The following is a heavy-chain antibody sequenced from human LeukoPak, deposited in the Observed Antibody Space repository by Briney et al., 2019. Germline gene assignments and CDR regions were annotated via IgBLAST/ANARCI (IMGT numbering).Heavy chain of an antibody. CDR2: ISTYNGNT. Sequence: ASVKVSCKASGYTFTSHGISWVRQARGQGLEWMGWISTYNGNTNYAQKLQGRVTMTTDTSTSTAYMELRSLRSDDTAVYYCARVAGAYAEYYFDYWSQGTLVTVSS. D-gene: IGHD1-26*01. V-gene: IGHV1-18*01. CDR1: GYTFTSHG. CDR3: ARVAGAYAEYYFDY. J-gene: IGHJ4*02.